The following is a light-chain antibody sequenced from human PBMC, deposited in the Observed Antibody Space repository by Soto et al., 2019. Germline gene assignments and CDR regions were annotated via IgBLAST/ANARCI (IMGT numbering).Light chain of an antibody. V-gene: IGLV4-69*02. J-gene: IGLJ2*01. CDR1: SGHSSYA. Sequence: QSVLTQSPSASASLGASVTLTCTLSSGHSSYAIAWHQKQSEKGPRYLMVLNNDGSHTKGDGIPARFSGSCSGADPFLIISALQYEDEADYYCQTWGAGFQFFGGGTKLTVL. CDR2: LNNDGSH. CDR3: QTWGAGFQF.